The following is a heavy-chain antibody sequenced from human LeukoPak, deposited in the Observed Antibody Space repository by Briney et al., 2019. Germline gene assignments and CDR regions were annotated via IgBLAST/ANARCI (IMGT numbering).Heavy chain of an antibody. CDR2: IIPIFGTA. Sequence: SVKVSCKASGGTSSSYAISWVRQAPGQGLEWMGGIIPIFGTANYAQKFQGRVTITADESTSTAYMELSSLRSEDTAVYYCAREVEGSSDFDYWGQGTLVTVSS. V-gene: IGHV1-69*13. J-gene: IGHJ4*02. CDR1: GGTSSSYA. CDR3: AREVEGSSDFDY. D-gene: IGHD6-6*01.